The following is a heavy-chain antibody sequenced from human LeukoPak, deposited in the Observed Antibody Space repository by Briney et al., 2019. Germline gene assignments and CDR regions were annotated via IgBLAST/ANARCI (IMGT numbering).Heavy chain of an antibody. Sequence: GGSLRLSCAASGFSFSGSAIHWVRQAPGKGLEWVGRIRGAGYSDAPAYVASVRGRFTISRDDSKSTAYLQMNSLKAEDTAVYYCTVPASGGNWFDPWGPGTLVTVSS. CDR3: TVPASGGNWFDP. CDR2: IRGAGYSDAP. V-gene: IGHV3-73*01. CDR1: GFSFSGSA. J-gene: IGHJ5*02. D-gene: IGHD2-2*01.